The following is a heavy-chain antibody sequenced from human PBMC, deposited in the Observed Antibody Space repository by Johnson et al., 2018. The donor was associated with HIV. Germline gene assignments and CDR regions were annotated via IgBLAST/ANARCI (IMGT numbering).Heavy chain of an antibody. CDR3: ARGSGGGLAMVNGAFDI. CDR1: GLSFSNYG. V-gene: IGHV3-30*03. Sequence: QVQLVESGGGVVQPGKSLTLSCAVSGLSFSNYGIHWVRQAPGKGLEWVAVISYDGSNKYYADSVKGRFTISRDNAKNSLYLQMNSLRAGDTAVYYCARGSGGGLAMVNGAFDIWGQGTMVTVSS. D-gene: IGHD5-18*01. CDR2: ISYDGSNK. J-gene: IGHJ3*02.